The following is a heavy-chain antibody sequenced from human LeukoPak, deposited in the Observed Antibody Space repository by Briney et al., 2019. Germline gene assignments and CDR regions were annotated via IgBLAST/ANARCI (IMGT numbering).Heavy chain of an antibody. D-gene: IGHD6-19*01. V-gene: IGHV3-30*02. Sequence: GGSLRLSCAASGFTFRTYAMHWVRQAPGKGLEWVAFIRYDGSNKYYADSVKGRFTISRDNSKNTLYLQMNSLRAEDTAVYYCAKDRGSGWFEAFDYWGQGTLVTVSS. CDR2: IRYDGSNK. CDR3: AKDRGSGWFEAFDY. CDR1: GFTFRTYA. J-gene: IGHJ4*02.